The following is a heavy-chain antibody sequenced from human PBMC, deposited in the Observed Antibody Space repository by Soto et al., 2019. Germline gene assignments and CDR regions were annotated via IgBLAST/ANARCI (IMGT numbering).Heavy chain of an antibody. CDR2: IYYSGST. V-gene: IGHV4-31*03. J-gene: IGHJ4*02. CDR1: GGSISSGGYY. Sequence: QVQLQESGPGLVKPSQTLSLTCTVSGGSISSGGYYWSWIRQHPGKGLEWIGYIYYSGSTYYNPSLKSRVTISVDTSKNQLSLKLSSVTAADTAVYYCARGEYNWNDGESYFAYWGQGTLVTVSS. CDR3: ARGEYNWNDGESYFAY. D-gene: IGHD1-1*01.